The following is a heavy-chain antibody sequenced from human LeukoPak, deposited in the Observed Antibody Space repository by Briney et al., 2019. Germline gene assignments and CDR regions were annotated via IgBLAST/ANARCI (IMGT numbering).Heavy chain of an antibody. J-gene: IGHJ4*02. D-gene: IGHD4-17*01. CDR3: ARGRVSTD. CDR2: INHSGST. CDR1: GGSFSGYY. Sequence: ASETLSLTCAVYGGSFSGYYWSWIRQPPGKGLEWIGEINHSGSTNYNPSLKSRVTISVDTSKNQFSLKLSSVTAADTAVYYCARGRVSTDWGQGTLVTVSS. V-gene: IGHV4-34*01.